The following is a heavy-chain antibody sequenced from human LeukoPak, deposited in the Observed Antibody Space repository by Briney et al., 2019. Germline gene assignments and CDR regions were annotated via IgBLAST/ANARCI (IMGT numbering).Heavy chain of an antibody. V-gene: IGHV4-61*02. D-gene: IGHD6-6*01. J-gene: IGHJ4*02. CDR3: ARGPGIAARPQNFDY. Sequence: TLSLTCTVSGGFISSSSYYWSWIRQPAGKGLEWIGRIYTSGSTNYNPSLKGRVTISVDTSKNQFSLKLSSVTAADTAVYYCARGPGIAARPQNFDYWGQGTLVTVSS. CDR1: GGFISSSSYY. CDR2: IYTSGST.